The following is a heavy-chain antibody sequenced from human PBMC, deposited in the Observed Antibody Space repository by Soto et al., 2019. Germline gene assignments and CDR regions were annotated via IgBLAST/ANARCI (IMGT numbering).Heavy chain of an antibody. D-gene: IGHD6-6*01. V-gene: IGHV3-7*01. CDR2: IKQDGSEK. CDR1: GYTFSSYW. Sequence: EVQLVESGGVLVQPGGPLRLSCAASGYTFSSYWMSWVRQAPGKGLEWVAKIKQDGSEKYYVDSVKGRFTKSRDNAKNSLYLQMSSLRAEDTAVYYCARVGRSPCSRSSGYFDYWGQGSLVTVSS. J-gene: IGHJ4*02. CDR3: ARVGRSPCSRSSGYFDY.